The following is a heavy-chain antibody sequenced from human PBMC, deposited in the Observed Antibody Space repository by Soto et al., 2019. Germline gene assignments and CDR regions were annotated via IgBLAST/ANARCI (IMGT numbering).Heavy chain of an antibody. CDR1: GGSFSGYY. Sequence: QVQLQQWGAGLLRPSETLSLTCAVYGGSFSGYYWTWIRQPPGKGLEWSGEIIHSGGTNYNSSLKSRVTISVDASRNQFSLTVSSVTAADTAVYYCARLALHLHSGDHAYAFDIWGQGTMVIVSS. CDR2: IIHSGGT. J-gene: IGHJ3*02. V-gene: IGHV4-34*12. CDR3: ARLALHLHSGDHAYAFDI. D-gene: IGHD4-17*01.